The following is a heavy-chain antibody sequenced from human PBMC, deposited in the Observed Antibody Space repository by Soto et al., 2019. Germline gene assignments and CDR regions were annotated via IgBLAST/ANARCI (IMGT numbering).Heavy chain of an antibody. Sequence: GGSLRLPCSPSGFTFSRYAMHWVRQAPGKGLEWVAVISYDGSNKYCAVSVKGRFTISRDNSKNTLYLQMNSLRAEDTAVYYCARDGCSGGSCPCGMDVWGQGPTVTVSS. J-gene: IGHJ6*02. CDR3: ARDGCSGGSCPCGMDV. CDR1: GFTFSRYA. V-gene: IGHV3-30-3*01. CDR2: ISYDGSNK. D-gene: IGHD2-15*01.